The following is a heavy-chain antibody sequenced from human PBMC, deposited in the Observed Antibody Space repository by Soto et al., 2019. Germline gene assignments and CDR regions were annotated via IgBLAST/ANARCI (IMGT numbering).Heavy chain of an antibody. CDR3: ATIATWGGAFDI. Sequence: SETLSLTCTVSGGSISSYYWSWIRQPPGKGLEWIGYIYYSGSTNYNPSLKSRVTISVDTSKNQFSLKLSSVTAADTAVYYCATIATWGGAFDIWGQGTMVTVS. CDR1: GGSISSYY. J-gene: IGHJ3*02. D-gene: IGHD7-27*01. V-gene: IGHV4-59*01. CDR2: IYYSGST.